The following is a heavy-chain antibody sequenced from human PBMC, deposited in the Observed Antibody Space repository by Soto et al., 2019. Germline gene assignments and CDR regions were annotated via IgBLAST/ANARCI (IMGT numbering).Heavy chain of an antibody. CDR1: GGSISRSGYY. J-gene: IGHJ6*02. V-gene: IGHV4-39*01. D-gene: IGHD2-2*01. CDR3: ARLRYCSSTSCGRNYFYDMDV. CDR2: IYYSGNT. Sequence: SETLSLSCTVSGGSISRSGYYCGCIRQPPGQGLEWIGTIYYSGNTYYNPSLKSRVTISVDTSKNQFSLKLSSVTAADTAVYYCARLRYCSSTSCGRNYFYDMDVWGQGTTVT.